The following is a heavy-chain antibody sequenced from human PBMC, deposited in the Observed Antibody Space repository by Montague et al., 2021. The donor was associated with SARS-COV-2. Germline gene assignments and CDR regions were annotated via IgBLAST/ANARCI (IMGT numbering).Heavy chain of an antibody. D-gene: IGHD3-9*01. V-gene: IGHV4-34*01. J-gene: IGHJ3*02. CDR2: INQGGAP. Sequence: SETLSLTCAVSRGSFSNYYWTWIRQSPGKGLEWIGEINQGGAPNYTPSLKSRVTISLATSTKQISLKLNSVTVADTAVFFCARGRPVQGSFRHFDSISSGALDIWAQGSLVIVSS. CDR1: RGSFSNYY. CDR3: ARGRPVQGSFRHFDSISSGALDI.